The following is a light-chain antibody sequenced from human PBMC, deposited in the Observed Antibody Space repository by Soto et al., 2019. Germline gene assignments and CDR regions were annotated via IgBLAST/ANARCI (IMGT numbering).Light chain of an antibody. CDR3: QQYSISPIT. CDR1: QSFSSTY. Sequence: EIVLTMSPRTLSLSPGERSTLSCRASQSFSSTYLAWYQQKPGQAPRLLIYGASSRATGIPDRFSGGGSGTDFSLTISRLDPEDFAVYYCQQYSISPITLAQGTRLE. V-gene: IGKV3-20*01. J-gene: IGKJ5*01. CDR2: GAS.